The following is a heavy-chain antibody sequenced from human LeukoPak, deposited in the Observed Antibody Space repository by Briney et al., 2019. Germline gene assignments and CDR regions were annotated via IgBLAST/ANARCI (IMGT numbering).Heavy chain of an antibody. CDR1: EYTFSDFY. Sequence: ASVKVSCKLSEYTFSDFYLNWVRQAAGQGREWMAWINPFSDARSYAQKFQGRVTMTWDMSTTTVFMELSRLRSDDTAVYYCATSTITHTRDPWGQGTLVTVSS. J-gene: IGHJ5*02. V-gene: IGHV1-2*02. D-gene: IGHD1-1*01. CDR3: ATSTITHTRDP. CDR2: INPFSDAR.